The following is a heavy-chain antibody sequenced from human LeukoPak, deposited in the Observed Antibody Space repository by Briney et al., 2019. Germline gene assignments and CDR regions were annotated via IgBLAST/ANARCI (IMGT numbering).Heavy chain of an antibody. Sequence: PGGSLRLSCAASGFTFSSYWMSWVRQAPGKGLEWVANIKQDGSEKYYVDSVKGRFTISRDNAKNSLYLQMNSLRAEDTAVYHCARDAYYDSSGYFGYWGQGTLVTVSS. CDR3: ARDAYYDSSGYFGY. CDR2: IKQDGSEK. J-gene: IGHJ4*02. CDR1: GFTFSSYW. D-gene: IGHD3-22*01. V-gene: IGHV3-7*01.